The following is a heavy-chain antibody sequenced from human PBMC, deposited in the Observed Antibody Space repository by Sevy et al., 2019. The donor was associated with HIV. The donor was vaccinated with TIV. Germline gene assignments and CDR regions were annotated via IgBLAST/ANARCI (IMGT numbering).Heavy chain of an antibody. CDR3: ARDAGYNTVWYPGY. J-gene: IGHJ4*02. V-gene: IGHV3-30*03. CDR1: AFTFSAHA. D-gene: IGHD6-19*01. CDR2: ISYDGSSE. Sequence: GGSLRLSCAASAFTFSAHAMHWVRQAPGKGLEWVAVISYDGSSEYYAGSVKGRFTISRDNSKNTLYLQMHGLRPDDTAVYYCARDAGYNTVWYPGYWGQGTLVTVSS.